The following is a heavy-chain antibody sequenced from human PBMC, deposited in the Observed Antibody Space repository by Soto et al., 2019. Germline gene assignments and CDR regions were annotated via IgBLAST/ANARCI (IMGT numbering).Heavy chain of an antibody. V-gene: IGHV4-38-2*02. CDR2: IYPSASS. CDR1: GFAISRGYY. D-gene: IGHD2-21*02. Sequence: SETLSLTCSVSGFAISRGYYWSWVRQPPGKGLEWIGSIYPSASSYHNPSLATRLGLSIDASKNQFTLNLTSVTAADTALYFCAREKVGTTFFDTWGQGIQVTVSS. CDR3: AREKVGTTFFDT. J-gene: IGHJ4*02.